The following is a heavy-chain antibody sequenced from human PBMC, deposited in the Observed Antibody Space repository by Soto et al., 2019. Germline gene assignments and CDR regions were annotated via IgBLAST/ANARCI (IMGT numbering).Heavy chain of an antibody. Sequence: QVQLVQSGAEVKKPGASVKVSCKASGYTFTSYGISWVRQAPGQGLEWMGWISAYNGNTNYAQKLQGRVTMTTDTSTSKAYMELRSLRSDDTAVYYCAIQPISIAAAGTLDYWGQGTLVTVSS. CDR1: GYTFTSYG. D-gene: IGHD6-13*01. CDR3: AIQPISIAAAGTLDY. CDR2: ISAYNGNT. J-gene: IGHJ4*02. V-gene: IGHV1-18*01.